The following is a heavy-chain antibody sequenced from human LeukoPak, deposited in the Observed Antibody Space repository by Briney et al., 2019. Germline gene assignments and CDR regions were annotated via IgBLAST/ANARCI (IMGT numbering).Heavy chain of an antibody. CDR2: INPSGGST. J-gene: IGHJ3*02. CDR3: ASESTVTTNAFDI. V-gene: IGHV1-46*01. CDR1: GYTFTSYY. Sequence: ASVKVSRKASGYTFTSYYMHWVRQAPGQGLEWMGIINPSGGSTSYAQKFQGRVTMTRDTSTSTVYMELSSLRSEDTAVYYCASESTVTTNAFDIWGQGTMVTVSS. D-gene: IGHD4-17*01.